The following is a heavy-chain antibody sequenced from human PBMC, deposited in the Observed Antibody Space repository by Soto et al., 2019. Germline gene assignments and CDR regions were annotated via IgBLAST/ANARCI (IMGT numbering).Heavy chain of an antibody. CDR2: ISYDGSNK. CDR1: GFTFSSYG. CDR3: AKDGDGYKGRRYFDY. J-gene: IGHJ4*02. Sequence: GGSLRLSCAASGFTFSSYGMHWVRQAPGKGLEWVAVISYDGSNKYYADSVKGRFTISRDNSKNTLYLQMNSLRAGVTAVYYCAKDGDGYKGRRYFDYWGQGTLVTVSS. D-gene: IGHD5-12*01. V-gene: IGHV3-30*18.